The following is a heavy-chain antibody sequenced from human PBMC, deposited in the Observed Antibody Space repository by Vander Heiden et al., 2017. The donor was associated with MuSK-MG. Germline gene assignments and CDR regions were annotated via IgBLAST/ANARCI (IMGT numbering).Heavy chain of an antibody. J-gene: IGHJ4*02. V-gene: IGHV4-4*07. CDR2: IYTSGST. D-gene: IGHD4-17*01. CDR1: GGSISSYY. CDR3: ASSDDYGDFDY. Sequence: QVQLQESGPGLVKPSEPLSLPCPVSGGSISSYYWSWIRQPAGKGLEWIGRIYTSGSTNYNPSLKSRVTMSVDTSKNQFSLKLSSVTAADTAVYYCASSDDYGDFDYWGQGTLVTVSS.